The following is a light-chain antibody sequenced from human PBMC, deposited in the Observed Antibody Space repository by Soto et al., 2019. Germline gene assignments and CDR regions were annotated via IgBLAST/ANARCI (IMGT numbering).Light chain of an antibody. CDR1: SSDVGSYNL. V-gene: IGLV2-23*01. Sequence: QSALTQPASVSGSPGQSSTISCTGTSSDVGSYNLVSWYQQHPGKAPKLMIYEGSKRPSGVSNRFSGSKSGNTASLTISGLQAEDEADYYCCSYAGSSTSVFGTGTKLTVL. CDR2: EGS. J-gene: IGLJ1*01. CDR3: CSYAGSSTSV.